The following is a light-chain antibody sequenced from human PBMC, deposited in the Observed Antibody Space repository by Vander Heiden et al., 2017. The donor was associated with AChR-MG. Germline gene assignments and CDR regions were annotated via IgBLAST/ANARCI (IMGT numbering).Light chain of an antibody. Sequence: DIQLSQPPSSLSASVGYRVTITCRASQGSRTNLSWYQQKPGKAPNLLIYAASTLQSGVPSRFSGSGSGTDFTLTISSLQPEDFATYYCQQVNSFPLTFGGGTKVEIK. J-gene: IGKJ4*01. CDR1: QGSRTN. CDR3: QQVNSFPLT. V-gene: IGKV1-9*01. CDR2: AAS.